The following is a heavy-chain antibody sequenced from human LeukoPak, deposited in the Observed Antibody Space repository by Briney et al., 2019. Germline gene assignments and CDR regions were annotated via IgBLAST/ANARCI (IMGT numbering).Heavy chain of an antibody. CDR3: AKRGKRELGVGSTPTT. CDR2: IYSGGST. CDR1: GFTVSSNY. J-gene: IGHJ4*02. V-gene: IGHV3-53*01. Sequence: GGSLRLSCAASGFTVSSNYMSWVRQAPGKGLEWVSVIYSGGSTYYADSVKGRFTISRDNSKNTLYLQMNSLRAEDTAVYYCAKRGKRELGVGSTPTTWGQGTLVTVSS. D-gene: IGHD1-26*01.